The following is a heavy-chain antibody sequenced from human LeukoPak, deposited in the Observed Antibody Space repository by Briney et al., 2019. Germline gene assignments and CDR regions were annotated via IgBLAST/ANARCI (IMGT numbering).Heavy chain of an antibody. CDR1: GFTISSNY. J-gene: IGHJ4*02. CDR2: IRYDGSNK. V-gene: IGHV3-30*02. Sequence: HPGGSLRLSCAASGFTISSNYLSWVRQAPGKGLEWVAFIRYDGSNKYYADSVKGRFTISRDNSKNTLYLQMNSLRAEDTAVYYCAKDLPYYYDSSGYSPFDYWGQGTLVTVSS. D-gene: IGHD3-22*01. CDR3: AKDLPYYYDSSGYSPFDY.